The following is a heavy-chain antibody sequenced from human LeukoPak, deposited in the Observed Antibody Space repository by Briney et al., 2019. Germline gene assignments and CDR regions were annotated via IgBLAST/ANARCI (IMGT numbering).Heavy chain of an antibody. D-gene: IGHD4-17*01. V-gene: IGHV3-23*01. CDR2: ISGGGETT. CDR1: GFTFNNYA. Sequence: GGSLRLSCAASGFTFNNYAMNWVRRAPGKGLEWVSSISGGGETTYYADSAKGRFTISRDNSQNTLYRQMNSLRAEDTAVYYCARDYADYVGYFFFDYWGQGTLVTVSS. CDR3: ARDYADYVGYFFFDY. J-gene: IGHJ4*02.